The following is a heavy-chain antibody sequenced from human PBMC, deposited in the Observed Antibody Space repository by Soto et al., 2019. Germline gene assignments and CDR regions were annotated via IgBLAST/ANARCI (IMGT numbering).Heavy chain of an antibody. CDR3: ARVRRGYHDAFDI. D-gene: IGHD3-10*01. Sequence: ASVKVSCKASGGTFSSYAISWVRQAPGQGLEWMGGIIPIFGTANYAQKFQGRVTITADESTSTAYMELSSRRSEDTAVYYCARVRRGYHDAFDIWGQGTMVTVSS. CDR1: GGTFSSYA. CDR2: IIPIFGTA. V-gene: IGHV1-69*13. J-gene: IGHJ3*02.